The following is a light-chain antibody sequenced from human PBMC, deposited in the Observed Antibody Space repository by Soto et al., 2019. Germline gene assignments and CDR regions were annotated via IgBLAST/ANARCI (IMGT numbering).Light chain of an antibody. CDR1: QGISSY. J-gene: IGKJ5*01. CDR3: QGLNDYPIT. CDR2: AAS. V-gene: IGKV1-9*01. Sequence: DIQLTQSPSFLSASVGDRVTITCRASQGISSYLAWYQQKPGKAPKFLIYAASTLQSGGPSRFSGSESGTEFTLTISSLQPEDFATYYCQGLNDYPITFGQGTRLEIK.